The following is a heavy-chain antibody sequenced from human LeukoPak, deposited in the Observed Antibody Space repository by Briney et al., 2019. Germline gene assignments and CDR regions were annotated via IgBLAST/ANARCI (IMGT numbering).Heavy chain of an antibody. CDR3: AKRASGSGTSLYYFGY. D-gene: IGHD3-10*01. CDR1: GFTFSSYA. J-gene: IGHJ4*02. V-gene: IGHV3-23*01. Sequence: QPGGSLRLSCAASGFTFSSYAMSWVRQAPGKGLEWVSVISNSAGSTFYADSVKGRFTISRDNSKNTLYLQMNSLRAEDTAVYYCAKRASGSGTSLYYFGYWGQGTLVTVSS. CDR2: ISNSAGST.